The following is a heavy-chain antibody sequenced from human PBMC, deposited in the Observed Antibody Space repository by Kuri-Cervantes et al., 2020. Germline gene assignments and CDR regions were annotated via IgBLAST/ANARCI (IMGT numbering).Heavy chain of an antibody. J-gene: IGHJ4*02. CDR3: ARGGKDGYNYFMSYY. D-gene: IGHD5-24*01. CDR1: GFTFSSYC. CDR2: ISYDGSNK. Sequence: GESLKISCAASGFTFSSYCMHWVRQAPGKGLEWVAVISYDGSNKYYADSVKGRFTISRDNSKNTLYLQMNSLRAEDTAVYYCARGGKDGYNYFMSYYWGQGTLVTVSS. V-gene: IGHV3-30*03.